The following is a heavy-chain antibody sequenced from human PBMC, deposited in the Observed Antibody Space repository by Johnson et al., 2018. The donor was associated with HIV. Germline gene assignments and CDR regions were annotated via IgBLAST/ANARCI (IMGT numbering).Heavy chain of an antibody. D-gene: IGHD6-19*01. Sequence: QVQLVESGGGVVQPGGSLRLSCAASGFSFRTYPMHWVRQAPGKGLEWVTVISYDGSNKYYADSVKGRFTISRDNAKKSLYLQMNSLRAEDTAVYYCARAIAVAEGDAFDIWGQGTMVTVSS. J-gene: IGHJ3*02. CDR1: GFSFRTYP. CDR3: ARAIAVAEGDAFDI. V-gene: IGHV3-30*04. CDR2: ISYDGSNK.